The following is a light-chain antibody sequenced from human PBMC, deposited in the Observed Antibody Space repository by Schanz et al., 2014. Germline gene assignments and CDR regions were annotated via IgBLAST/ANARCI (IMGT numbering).Light chain of an antibody. CDR2: GAS. J-gene: IGKJ2*01. CDR3: QQYNNWPPYT. Sequence: EVVMTQSPATLSLFLGERATLSCRASQNININLAWYQQKPGQAPRLLIYGASTRATGLPARFSGSGSGTEFSLTISSLQSEDFAVYYCQQYNNWPPYTFGQGTKLEIK. V-gene: IGKV3-15*01. CDR1: QNININ.